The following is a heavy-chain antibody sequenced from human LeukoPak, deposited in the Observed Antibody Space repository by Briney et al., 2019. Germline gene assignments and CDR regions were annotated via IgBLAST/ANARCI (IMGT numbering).Heavy chain of an antibody. Sequence: GSLRLSCAASGFTFSSFWMHWVRQAPGKGLVWVSRINTDGNDATYADSVKGRFTTSRDNAKRTLYLQMKSLRAEDTGVFYCARGGKLEPTALASWGQGTLVTVSS. J-gene: IGHJ4*02. CDR3: ARGGKLEPTALAS. CDR1: GFTFSSFW. D-gene: IGHD2-2*01. V-gene: IGHV3-74*01. CDR2: INTDGNDA.